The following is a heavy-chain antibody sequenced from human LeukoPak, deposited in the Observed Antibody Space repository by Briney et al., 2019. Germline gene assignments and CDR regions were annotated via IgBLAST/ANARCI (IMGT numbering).Heavy chain of an antibody. CDR3: TRGEWLAYAFDI. V-gene: IGHV3-23*01. CDR1: EFTFSKYG. D-gene: IGHD6-19*01. Sequence: GGTLRLSCAASEFTFSKYGMSWVRQAPGKGLEWVSSISGSDGTTDYADSVKGRFTISRDNSKNTLYLQMNSLKTEDTAVYYCTRGEWLAYAFDIWGQGTMVTVSS. J-gene: IGHJ3*02. CDR2: ISGSDGTT.